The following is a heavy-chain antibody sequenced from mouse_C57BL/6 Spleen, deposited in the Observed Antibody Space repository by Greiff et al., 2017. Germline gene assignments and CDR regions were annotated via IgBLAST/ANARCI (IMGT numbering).Heavy chain of an antibody. V-gene: IGHV1-82*01. CDR2: IYPGDGDT. CDR3: ARLHYYGSSYEYFDV. J-gene: IGHJ1*03. CDR1: GYAFSSSW. D-gene: IGHD1-1*01. Sequence: VKLMESGPELVKPGASVKISCKASGYAFSSSWMNWVKQRPGKGLEWIGRIYPGDGDTNYNGKFKGKATLTADKSSSTAYMQLSSLTSEDSAVYFCARLHYYGSSYEYFDVWGTGTTVTVSS.